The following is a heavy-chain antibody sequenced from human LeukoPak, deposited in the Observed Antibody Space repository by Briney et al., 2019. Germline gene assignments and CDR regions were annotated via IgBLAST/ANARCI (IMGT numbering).Heavy chain of an antibody. CDR3: ASPFGVVGATLPDY. D-gene: IGHD1-26*01. J-gene: IGHJ4*02. Sequence: ASVKVSCKASGYTFTGYYMHWVRQAPGQGLEWMGWINPNSGGTNYAQKFQGRVTMTRDTSISTAYMELSRLRSDDTAVYYCASPFGVVGATLPDYWGQGTLVTVSS. CDR2: INPNSGGT. CDR1: GYTFTGYY. V-gene: IGHV1-2*02.